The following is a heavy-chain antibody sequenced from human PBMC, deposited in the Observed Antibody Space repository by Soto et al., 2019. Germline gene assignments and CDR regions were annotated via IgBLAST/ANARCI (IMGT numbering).Heavy chain of an antibody. Sequence: GESLKISCKGSGYTFTDYWIGWVRQLPGKGLEWMGIIYPGDSDTRYSPSFQGHVTITVDKSTSTAYLQWNTLKASDTAMYYCARIFSIFRSYSALMAVWAKGTTVTVSS. D-gene: IGHD2-15*01. CDR1: GYTFTDYW. J-gene: IGHJ6*04. CDR2: IYPGDSDT. V-gene: IGHV5-51*01. CDR3: ARIFSIFRSYSALMAV.